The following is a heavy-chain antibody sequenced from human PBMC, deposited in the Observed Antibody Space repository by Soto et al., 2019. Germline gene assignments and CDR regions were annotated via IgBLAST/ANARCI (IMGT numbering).Heavy chain of an antibody. CDR3: ARAGLIMYYFES. Sequence: QVQLQESGPGLVKPSETLSLTCSVSGGSVDSGSHYWAWIRQPPRKGLEWIGHVYYSGSPNYKPSPKSPVTILVDTSKTQFSPSMTSVTAADTAVYYCARAGLIMYYFESWGQGTQVTVSS. D-gene: IGHD3-10*01. CDR2: VYYSGSP. V-gene: IGHV4-61*01. J-gene: IGHJ4*02. CDR1: GGSVDSGSHY.